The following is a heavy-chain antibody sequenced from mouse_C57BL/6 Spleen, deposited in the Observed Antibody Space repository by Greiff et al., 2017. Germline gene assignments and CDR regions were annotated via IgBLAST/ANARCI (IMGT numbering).Heavy chain of an antibody. Sequence: VQLQQSGAELVKPGASVKMSCKASGYTFTSYWITWVKQRPGQGLEWIGDIYPGSGSTNYNEKFKSKATLTVDTSSSTAYMQLSSLTSEDSAVFYCARSEGYCSSHAWFAYWGQGTLVTVSA. D-gene: IGHD1-1*01. CDR1: GYTFTSYW. CDR2: IYPGSGST. V-gene: IGHV1-55*01. J-gene: IGHJ3*01. CDR3: ARSEGYCSSHAWFAY.